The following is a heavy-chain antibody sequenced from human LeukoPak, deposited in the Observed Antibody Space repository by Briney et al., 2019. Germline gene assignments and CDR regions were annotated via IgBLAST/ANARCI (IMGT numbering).Heavy chain of an antibody. Sequence: GGSLRLSCAASGFTFSSYGIHWVRQAPGKGLEWVTFIRYDGSNKYYADSVKGRFTISRDNSKNTVYLQMNSLRVEDTAVYFCATPRPGGGDCYDYWGQGTLVTVSS. CDR2: IRYDGSNK. J-gene: IGHJ4*02. D-gene: IGHD2-21*02. CDR1: GFTFSSYG. CDR3: ATPRPGGGDCYDY. V-gene: IGHV3-30*02.